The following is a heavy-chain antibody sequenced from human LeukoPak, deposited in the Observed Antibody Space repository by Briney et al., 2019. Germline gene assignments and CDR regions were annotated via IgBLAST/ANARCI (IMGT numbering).Heavy chain of an antibody. CDR2: ITGSGGNT. CDR1: GFSFSSYG. Sequence: GGSLRLSCAASGFSFSSYGMSWVRQGPGKGLEWVSTITGSGGNTDYADSVKGRFTISRDNSKNTLYLQMHSLRAEDTAVYCCAVDWYDSSGYGTFDYWGQGTLVTVSS. J-gene: IGHJ4*02. CDR3: AVDWYDSSGYGTFDY. V-gene: IGHV3-23*01. D-gene: IGHD3-22*01.